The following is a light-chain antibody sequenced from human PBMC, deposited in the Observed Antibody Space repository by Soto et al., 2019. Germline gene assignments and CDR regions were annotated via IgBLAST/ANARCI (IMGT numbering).Light chain of an antibody. V-gene: IGLV2-11*01. Sequence: QSALTQPRSVSGSPGQSVTISCTGTSSDVGGYNYVSWYQQHPGKAPKLMIYDVSKRPSGVPDRFSGSKSGNTASLTISGLQAGDEADFYCCSYAGSYSYVFGTGPKLTV. CDR2: DVS. J-gene: IGLJ1*01. CDR3: CSYAGSYSYV. CDR1: SSDVGGYNY.